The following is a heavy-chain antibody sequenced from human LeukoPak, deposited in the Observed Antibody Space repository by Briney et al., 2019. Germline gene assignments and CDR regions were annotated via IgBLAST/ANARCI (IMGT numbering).Heavy chain of an antibody. V-gene: IGHV4-4*07. CDR2: IYTSGST. J-gene: IGHJ4*02. CDR1: GGSISSYY. Sequence: KPSETLSLTCTVSGGSISSYYWSWIRQPAGKGLEWIGRIYTSGSTNYNPSLKSRVTMSVDTSKNQFSLKLSSVTAADTAVYYCTRGGDWYYYDSSGYLFDYWGQGTLVTVSS. CDR3: TRGGDWYYYDSSGYLFDY. D-gene: IGHD3-22*01.